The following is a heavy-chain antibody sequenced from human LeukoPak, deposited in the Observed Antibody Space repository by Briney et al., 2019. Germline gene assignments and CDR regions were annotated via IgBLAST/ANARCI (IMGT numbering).Heavy chain of an antibody. CDR3: ASKRLYGGNSDY. D-gene: IGHD4-23*01. CDR2: ISGSGGST. Sequence: PGGSLRLSCAASGFTFSSYAMSRVRQAPGKGLEWVSAISGSGGSTYYADSVKGRFTISRDNSKNTLYLQMNSLRAEDTAVYYCASKRLYGGNSDYWGQGTLVTVSS. J-gene: IGHJ4*02. CDR1: GFTFSSYA. V-gene: IGHV3-23*01.